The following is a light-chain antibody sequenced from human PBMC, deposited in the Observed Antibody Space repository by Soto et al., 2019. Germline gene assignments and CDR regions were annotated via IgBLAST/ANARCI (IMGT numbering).Light chain of an antibody. CDR3: ISYIPSTTTHWV. Sequence: QSALTQPRSVSGSPGHSVTISCFGTSSDIGSYNAVSWYQQHPGKAPKLLIFEVYNRPSGISDRFSGSKSGDTASLTISGLQAEDEADYYCISYIPSTTTHWVFGGGTKLTVL. CDR2: EVY. CDR1: SSDIGSYNA. V-gene: IGLV2-11*01. J-gene: IGLJ3*02.